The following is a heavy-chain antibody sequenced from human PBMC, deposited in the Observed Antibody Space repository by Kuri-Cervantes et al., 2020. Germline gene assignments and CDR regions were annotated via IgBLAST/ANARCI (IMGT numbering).Heavy chain of an antibody. D-gene: IGHD3-10*01. CDR2: INPSGGST. CDR1: GCTFSSYA. CDR3: ARDLLPYYGSGSYGPNYYYGMDV. V-gene: IGHV1-46*01. J-gene: IGHJ6*02. Sequence: ASVKVSCKASGCTFSSYAISWVRQAPGQGLEWMGIINPSGGSTSYAQKFQGRVTMTRDTSTSTVYMELSSLRSEDTAVYYCARDLLPYYGSGSYGPNYYYGMDVWGQGTTVTVSS.